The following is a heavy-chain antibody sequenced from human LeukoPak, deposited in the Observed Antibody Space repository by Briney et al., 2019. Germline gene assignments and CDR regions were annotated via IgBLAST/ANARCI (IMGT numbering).Heavy chain of an antibody. J-gene: IGHJ4*02. D-gene: IGHD6-19*01. CDR3: AKETYSSGWYPYFDY. Sequence: PGGSLRLSCVASGFTLSSYAMSWVRQAPGKGLEWVSGISGSGGSTYYADSVKGRFTISRDNSKNTLFLQMNSLRAEDTAVYYCAKETYSSGWYPYFDYWGQGTLVTVSS. V-gene: IGHV3-23*01. CDR2: ISGSGGST. CDR1: GFTLSSYA.